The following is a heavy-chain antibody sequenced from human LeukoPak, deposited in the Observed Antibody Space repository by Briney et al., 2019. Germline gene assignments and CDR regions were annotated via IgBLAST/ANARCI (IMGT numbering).Heavy chain of an antibody. CDR1: GGSISSGGYS. Sequence: SETLSLTCAVSGGSISSGGYSWNWIRQPPGKGLEWIGCIYHSGSTYYNPSLKSRVTILVNRSKNQFSLKLSSVTAADTAVYYCARRGDGYNYDAFDIWGQGTMVTVSS. J-gene: IGHJ3*02. CDR2: IYHSGST. CDR3: ARRGDGYNYDAFDI. V-gene: IGHV4-30-2*01. D-gene: IGHD5-24*01.